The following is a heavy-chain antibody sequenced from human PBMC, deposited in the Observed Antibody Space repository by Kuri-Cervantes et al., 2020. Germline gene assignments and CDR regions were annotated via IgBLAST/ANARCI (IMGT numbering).Heavy chain of an antibody. CDR2: IYTSGTT. D-gene: IGHD3-10*01. Sequence: SETLSLTCNVSGGSISSYFWSWIRQPAGKGLEWIGRIYTSGTTNYNPSLKSRVTMSVETSKNQFSLKLSSVTAADTAVYYCARDQPYYGSGSYSHYYYYGMDVWGQGTTVTVSS. V-gene: IGHV4-4*07. CDR3: ARDQPYYGSGSYSHYYYYGMDV. J-gene: IGHJ6*02. CDR1: GGSISSYF.